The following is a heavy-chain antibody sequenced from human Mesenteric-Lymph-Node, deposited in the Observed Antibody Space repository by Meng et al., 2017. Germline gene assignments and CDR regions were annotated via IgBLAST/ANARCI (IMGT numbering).Heavy chain of an antibody. CDR2: ISGSEDLI. Sequence: GGSLSLSCVASGFTFSSYVMNWARHAPGKGLEWVSSISGSEDLIRYADSVMGRFTVSRGNSENTHYLQMSSLINEDTAVYYCAKGGQGHDIYFDYWGQGTLVTVSS. J-gene: IGHJ4*02. CDR3: AKGGQGHDIYFDY. CDR1: GFTFSSYV. D-gene: IGHD3-9*01. V-gene: IGHV3-23*01.